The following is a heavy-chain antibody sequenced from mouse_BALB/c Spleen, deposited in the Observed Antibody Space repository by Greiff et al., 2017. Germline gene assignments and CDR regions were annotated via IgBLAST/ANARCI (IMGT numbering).Heavy chain of an antibody. CDR1: GFTFSSYG. J-gene: IGHJ2*01. CDR2: INSNGGST. V-gene: IGHV5-6-3*01. CDR3: ARDRGGYFDY. D-gene: IGHD3-1*01. Sequence: EVMLVESGGGLVQPGGSLKLSCAASGFTFSSYGMSWVRQTPDKRLELVATINSNGGSTYYPDSVKGRFTISRDNAKNTLYLQMSSLRSEDTAIYYCARDRGGYFDYWGQGTTLTVSS.